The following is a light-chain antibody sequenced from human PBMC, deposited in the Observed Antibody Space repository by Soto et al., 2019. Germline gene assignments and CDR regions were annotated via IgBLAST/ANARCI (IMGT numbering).Light chain of an antibody. V-gene: IGKV3-15*01. Sequence: EIVMTQSPDTLSVSPGERATLSCRAGQGVTTNFAWYQQKSGQSPRLLIYDVSIRATGVPARFSGTGSETDFTLTISGLQPEDSAVYFCQQYNNWPYSFGQGTRLEIK. CDR3: QQYNNWPYS. CDR2: DVS. J-gene: IGKJ5*01. CDR1: QGVTTN.